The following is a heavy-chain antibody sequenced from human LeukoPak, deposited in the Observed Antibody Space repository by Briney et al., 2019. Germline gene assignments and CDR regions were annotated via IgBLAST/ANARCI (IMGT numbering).Heavy chain of an antibody. CDR2: IYHSGST. J-gene: IGHJ6*03. CDR1: GGSISSSSYY. V-gene: IGHV4-61*01. Sequence: KASETLSLTCTVSGGSISSSSYYWGWIRQPPGKGLEWIGYIYHSGSTNYNPSLKSRATISVDTSKNQFSLKLSYVTAADTAVYYCARDEDNSGRYYYYMDVWGKGTTVTVSS. D-gene: IGHD3-22*01. CDR3: ARDEDNSGRYYYYMDV.